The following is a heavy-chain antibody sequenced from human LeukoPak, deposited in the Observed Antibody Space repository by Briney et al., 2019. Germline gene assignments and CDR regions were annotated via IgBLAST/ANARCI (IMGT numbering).Heavy chain of an antibody. CDR1: GYTFTSYG. CDR3: ARDDRGWELLSWFDP. D-gene: IGHD1-26*01. CDR2: ISAYNGIT. V-gene: IGHV1-18*01. J-gene: IGHJ5*02. Sequence: ASVKVSCKASGYTFTSYGISWVRQAPGQGLEWMGWISAYNGITNYAQKLQGRVTMTTDTSTSTAYMELRSLRSDDTAVYYCARDDRGWELLSWFDPWGQGTLVTVSS.